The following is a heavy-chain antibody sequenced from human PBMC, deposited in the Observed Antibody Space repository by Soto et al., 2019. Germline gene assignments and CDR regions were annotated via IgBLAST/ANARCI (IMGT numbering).Heavy chain of an antibody. Sequence: QAHLEQSGAEVKRPGASVKVSCKASGYTFRDFDINWLRQASGQGPEWMGWMNAKSGDTFFAQRFQGRFNMTWDNSLSTAYMEVGSLTSDDTAMYYCARGNPFNYAGFDVWGQGTTVGVSS. V-gene: IGHV1-8*01. CDR1: GYTFRDFD. CDR2: MNAKSGDT. CDR3: ARGNPFNYAGFDV. J-gene: IGHJ6*02. D-gene: IGHD3-16*01.